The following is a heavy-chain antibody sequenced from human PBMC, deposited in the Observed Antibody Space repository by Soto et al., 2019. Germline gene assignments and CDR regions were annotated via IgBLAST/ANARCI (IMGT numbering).Heavy chain of an antibody. CDR2: FDPEDGET. D-gene: IGHD1-1*01. J-gene: IGHJ4*02. V-gene: IGHV1-24*01. Sequence: SVNVSCKVSGYTLTELSMHWVRQAPGKGLEWMGGFDPEDGETIYAQKFQGRVTMTEDTSTDTAYMELSSLRSEDTAVYYCALEQLTTRPANFAFRGQRTLVPGSS. CDR1: GYTLTELS. CDR3: ALEQLTTRPANFAF.